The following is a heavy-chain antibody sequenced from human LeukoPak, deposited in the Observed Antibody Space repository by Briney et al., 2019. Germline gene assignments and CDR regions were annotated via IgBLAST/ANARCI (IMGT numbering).Heavy chain of an antibody. CDR1: GFTFSSYA. D-gene: IGHD4-17*01. Sequence: GGSLRLSCAASGFTFSSYAMSWVRQAPGKGLEWVSAISGSGGSTYYADSVKGRFTVSRDNSKNTLSLQMNSLRAEDTAVYFCAKVFRSGDLFVSDSWGQGALVTVSS. CDR3: AKVFRSGDLFVSDS. CDR2: ISGSGGST. J-gene: IGHJ4*02. V-gene: IGHV3-23*01.